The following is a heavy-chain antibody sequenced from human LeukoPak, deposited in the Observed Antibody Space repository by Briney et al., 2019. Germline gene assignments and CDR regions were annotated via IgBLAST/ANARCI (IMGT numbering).Heavy chain of an antibody. CDR1: GYTFTGNY. D-gene: IGHD3-10*01. V-gene: IGHV1-2*02. J-gene: IGHJ5*02. CDR2: INPNSGTT. Sequence: ASVKVSCKASGYTFTGNYMHWVRQAPGQGLEWMGWINPNSGTTNYAQKFQGKVTMTRDTSNSTAYMELSRLRSDDTAVYYCAGAGPHLNWFDPWGQGTLVTVSS. CDR3: AGAGPHLNWFDP.